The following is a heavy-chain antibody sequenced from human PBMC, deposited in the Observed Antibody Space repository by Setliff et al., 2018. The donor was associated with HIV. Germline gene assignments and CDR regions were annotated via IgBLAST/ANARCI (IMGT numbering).Heavy chain of an antibody. CDR2: TYPGDSTT. CDR3: IRRRRAPGAADLESY. V-gene: IGHV5-51*01. CDR1: TFPDHW. D-gene: IGHD7-27*01. J-gene: IGHJ4*02. Sequence: TFPDHWIGWVRQMPGKGLEWMGVTYPGDSTTRYSPSLEGQVTISADRSINTAFLQWSSLEASDTAMYYCIRRRRAPGAADLESYWGQGTLVTVSS.